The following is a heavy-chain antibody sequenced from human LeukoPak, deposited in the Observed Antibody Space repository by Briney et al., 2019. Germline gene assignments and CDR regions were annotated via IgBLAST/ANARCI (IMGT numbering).Heavy chain of an antibody. CDR2: INPNSGGT. J-gene: IGHJ4*02. CDR1: RYTFTGYY. Sequence: GASVKVSCKASRYTFTGYYMHWVRQAPGQGLEWMGWINPNSGGTNYAQKFQGRVTMTRDTSISTAYMELSRLRSDDTAVYYCAREERFLEWLPGDYWGQGTLVTVSS. V-gene: IGHV1-2*02. D-gene: IGHD3-3*01. CDR3: AREERFLEWLPGDY.